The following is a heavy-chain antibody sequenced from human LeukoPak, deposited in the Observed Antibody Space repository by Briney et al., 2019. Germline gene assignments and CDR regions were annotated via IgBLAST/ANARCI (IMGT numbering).Heavy chain of an antibody. V-gene: IGHV3-30-3*01. Sequence: HPGRSLRLSCAASGFTFSSYAMHWVRQAPGKGLEWVAVISYDGSNKYYADSVKGRFTISRDNSKNTLYLQMNSLRAEDTAVYYCARVSGGQTSGYFDYWGQGTLVTVSS. CDR1: GFTFSSYA. D-gene: IGHD6-19*01. CDR2: ISYDGSNK. J-gene: IGHJ4*02. CDR3: ARVSGGQTSGYFDY.